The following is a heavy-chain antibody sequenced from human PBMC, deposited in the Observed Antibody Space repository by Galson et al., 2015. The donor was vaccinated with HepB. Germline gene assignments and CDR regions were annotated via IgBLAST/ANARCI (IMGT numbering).Heavy chain of an antibody. CDR1: GFTFSSYG. D-gene: IGHD2-15*01. CDR3: AKDYWSGGTYYTGAFDI. CDR2: ISYDGSNK. Sequence: SLRLSCAASGFTFSSYGIHWVRQPPGKGLEWVAVISYDGSNKYYADSVKGRFTISRDNSKNTLYLQMNSLRAEDTAVYHCAKDYWSGGTYYTGAFDIWGQGTMVTVSS. V-gene: IGHV3-30*18. J-gene: IGHJ3*02.